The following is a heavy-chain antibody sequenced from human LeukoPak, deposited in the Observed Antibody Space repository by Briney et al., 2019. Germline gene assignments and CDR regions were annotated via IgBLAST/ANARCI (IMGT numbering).Heavy chain of an antibody. Sequence: PSETLSLTCTVSGGSLSSYSWNWIRQPPGKGLEWLGRTYTSGSTNYNPSLHSRITISADTSKNQFSLKLTSVTAADTAVYYCARRMLEARESSATNWFDTWGQGTLVSVSS. CDR3: ARRMLEARESSATNWFDT. D-gene: IGHD5-12*01. J-gene: IGHJ5*02. CDR2: TYTSGST. CDR1: GGSLSSYS. V-gene: IGHV4-4*07.